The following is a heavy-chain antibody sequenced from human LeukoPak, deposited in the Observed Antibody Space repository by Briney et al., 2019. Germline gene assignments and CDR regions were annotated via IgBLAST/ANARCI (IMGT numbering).Heavy chain of an antibody. J-gene: IGHJ4*02. CDR3: ARDLYRIVVVPHYFDY. Sequence: GGSLRLSCAASGFTFSSYSMNWVRQAPGKGLEWVAVISYDGSNKYYADSVKGRFTISRDNAKNSLYLQMNSLRAEDTAVYYCARDLYRIVVVPHYFDYWGQGTLVTVSS. V-gene: IGHV3-30*03. CDR1: GFTFSSYS. D-gene: IGHD3-22*01. CDR2: ISYDGSNK.